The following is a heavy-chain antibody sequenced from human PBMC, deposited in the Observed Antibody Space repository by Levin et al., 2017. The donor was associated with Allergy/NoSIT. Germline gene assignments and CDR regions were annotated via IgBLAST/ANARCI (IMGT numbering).Heavy chain of an antibody. J-gene: IGHJ3*02. CDR3: ARVLEAYSSSWYDAFDI. Sequence: TSETLSLTCAVYGGSFSGYYWSWIRQPPGKGLEWIGEINHSGSTNYNPSLKSRVTISVDTSKNQFSLKLSSVTAADTAVYYCARVLEAYSSSWYDAFDIWGQGTMVTVSS. D-gene: IGHD6-13*01. V-gene: IGHV4-34*01. CDR1: GGSFSGYY. CDR2: INHSGST.